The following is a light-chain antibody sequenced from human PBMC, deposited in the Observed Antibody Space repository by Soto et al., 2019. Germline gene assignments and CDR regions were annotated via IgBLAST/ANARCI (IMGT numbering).Light chain of an antibody. Sequence: QSALTQPASVSGSPGQSITISCTGTSSDVGGYNYVSWYQQHPGKAPKLMIYEVNNRPSGVSNRFSGSTSGNTASLTISGLQAEDEADYYCTSYTSSNTPVFGGGTKVTVL. CDR1: SSDVGGYNY. V-gene: IGLV2-14*01. CDR2: EVN. CDR3: TSYTSSNTPV. J-gene: IGLJ3*02.